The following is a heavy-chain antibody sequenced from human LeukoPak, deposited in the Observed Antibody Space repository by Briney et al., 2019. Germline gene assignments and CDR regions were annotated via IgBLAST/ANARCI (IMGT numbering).Heavy chain of an antibody. CDR3: ARTAGGYSHYYFDY. J-gene: IGHJ4*02. V-gene: IGHV4-59*01. CDR1: GGSISGYY. Sequence: SETPSLTCTVSGGSISGYYWSWIRQPPGKGLEWIGYISYSGSTNYNPSLKSRVTMSVDTSKNQFSLRLRSVTAADTAIYFCARTAGGYSHYYFDYWGQGTLVTVSS. D-gene: IGHD2-15*01. CDR2: ISYSGST.